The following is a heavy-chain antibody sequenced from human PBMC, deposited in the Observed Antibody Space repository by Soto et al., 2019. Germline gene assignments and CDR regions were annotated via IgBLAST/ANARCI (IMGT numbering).Heavy chain of an antibody. CDR1: GFTFSSYW. CDR3: ARDVLGRYDAFDI. V-gene: IGHV3-7*01. Sequence: GGSLRLSCAASGFTFSSYWMSWVRQAPGKGLEWVANIKQDGSEKYYVDSVKGRLTISRDNAKNSLYLQMNSLRAEDTAVYYCARDVLGRYDAFDIWGQGTMVTVSS. J-gene: IGHJ3*02. D-gene: IGHD3-10*02. CDR2: IKQDGSEK.